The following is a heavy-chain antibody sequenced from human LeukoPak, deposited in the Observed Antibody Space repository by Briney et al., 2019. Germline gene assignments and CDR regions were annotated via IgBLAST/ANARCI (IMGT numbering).Heavy chain of an antibody. CDR2: INHSGST. CDR3: ARASDSSGWYGD. V-gene: IGHV4-34*01. D-gene: IGHD6-19*01. Sequence: SETLSLTCAVYGGSFSGYYWSWIRQPPGKGLEWIGEINHSGSTNYNPSLKSRVTISVDTSKNQFSLKLSSVTAADTAVYYCARASDSSGWYGDWGQGTLVTVSS. CDR1: GGSFSGYY. J-gene: IGHJ4*02.